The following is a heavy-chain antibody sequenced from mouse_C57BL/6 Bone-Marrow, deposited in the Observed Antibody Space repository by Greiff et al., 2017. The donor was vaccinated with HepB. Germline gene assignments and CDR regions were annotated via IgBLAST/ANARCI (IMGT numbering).Heavy chain of an antibody. J-gene: IGHJ3*01. Sequence: QVQLQQSGAELARPGASVKLSCKASGYTFTSYGISWVKQRTGQGLEWIGEIYPRSGNTYYNEKFKSKATLTVDKSSSTAYMQLSSLTSEDSAVYYCARSYYYGSSPWFAYWGQGTLVTVSA. CDR3: ARSYYYGSSPWFAY. D-gene: IGHD1-1*01. V-gene: IGHV1-81*01. CDR1: GYTFTSYG. CDR2: IYPRSGNT.